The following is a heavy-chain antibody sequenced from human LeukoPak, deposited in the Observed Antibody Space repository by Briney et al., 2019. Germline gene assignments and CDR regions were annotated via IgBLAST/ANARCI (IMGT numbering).Heavy chain of an antibody. J-gene: IGHJ4*02. Sequence: PSQTLSLTCTVSGGSISSGGYYWSWIRQHPGTGPEWIGYIYYSGSTYYNPSLKGRVTISVDTSKNQFSLKLSSVTAADTAVYYCAREINYVYYWGQGTLVTVSS. CDR1: GGSISSGGYY. V-gene: IGHV4-31*03. D-gene: IGHD5-24*01. CDR3: AREINYVYY. CDR2: IYYSGST.